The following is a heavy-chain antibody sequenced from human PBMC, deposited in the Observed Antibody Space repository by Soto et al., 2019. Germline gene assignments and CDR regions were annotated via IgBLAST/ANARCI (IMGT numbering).Heavy chain of an antibody. CDR2: IVVGSGNT. J-gene: IGHJ6*02. D-gene: IGHD3-10*01. Sequence: XSVKVSCKASGFTFTSSAVQWVRQARGQRLEWIGWIVVGSGNTNYAQKFQERVTITRDMSTSTAYMELSSLRSEDTAVYYCAADLWFGELLAHYGMDVWGQGTTVTVS. CDR3: AADLWFGELLAHYGMDV. V-gene: IGHV1-58*01. CDR1: GFTFTSSA.